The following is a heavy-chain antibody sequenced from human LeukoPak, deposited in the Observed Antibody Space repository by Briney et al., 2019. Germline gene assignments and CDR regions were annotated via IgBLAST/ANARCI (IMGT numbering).Heavy chain of an antibody. J-gene: IGHJ6*03. D-gene: IGHD3-3*01. Sequence: GGSLRLSCTASGFTFTTYSMDWVRQAPGKGLEWVSSIDNSGTYIYYADSVKGRFTISRDNSKNSLYLQMNSLRAEDTAVYYCASANPILLDYYYYYYMDVWGKGATVTVSS. CDR1: GFTFTTYS. V-gene: IGHV3-21*01. CDR3: ASANPILLDYYYYYYMDV. CDR2: IDNSGTYI.